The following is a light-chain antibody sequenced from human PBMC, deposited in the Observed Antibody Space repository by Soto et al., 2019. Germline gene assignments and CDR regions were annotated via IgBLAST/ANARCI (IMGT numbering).Light chain of an antibody. V-gene: IGLV2-14*03. CDR2: DVS. Sequence: QSVLPQPASVSGSPGQSITISCTGTSSDVGDYNYVSWYQHHPGKAPKLMIFDVSNRPSGVSNRFSGSKSGNTASLTISGLQPEDEADYYCSSYTTSNTRQIVFGTGTKVTVL. J-gene: IGLJ1*01. CDR3: SSYTTSNTRQIV. CDR1: SSDVGDYNY.